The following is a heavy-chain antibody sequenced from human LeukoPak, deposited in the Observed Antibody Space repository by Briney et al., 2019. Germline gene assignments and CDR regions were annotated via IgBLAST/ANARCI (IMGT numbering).Heavy chain of an antibody. CDR3: ARLERGYSYGYQFDY. J-gene: IGHJ4*02. V-gene: IGHV4-34*01. Sequence: PSETLSLTCAVYGGSFSGYYWSWIRQPPGKGLEWIGEINHSGSTNYNPSLKSRVTISVDTSKNQFSLKLSSVTAADTAVYYCARLERGYSYGYQFDYWGQGTLVTVSS. D-gene: IGHD5-18*01. CDR1: GGSFSGYY. CDR2: INHSGST.